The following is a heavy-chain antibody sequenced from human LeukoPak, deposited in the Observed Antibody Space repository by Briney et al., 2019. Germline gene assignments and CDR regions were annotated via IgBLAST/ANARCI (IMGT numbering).Heavy chain of an antibody. CDR3: ARGDPYYYYYGMDV. CDR1: GGSISSYY. J-gene: IGHJ6*02. Sequence: SETLPLTCTVSGGSISSYYCSWIRQPPGKGLEWIGYIYYSGSTNYNPSLKSRVTISVDTSKNQFSLKLSSVTAADTAAYYCARGDPYYYYYGMDVWGQGTTVTVSS. CDR2: IYYSGST. V-gene: IGHV4-59*01.